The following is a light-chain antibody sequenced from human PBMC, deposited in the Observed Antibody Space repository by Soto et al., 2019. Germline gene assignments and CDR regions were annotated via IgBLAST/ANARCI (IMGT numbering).Light chain of an antibody. CDR3: QQRNSYPRT. J-gene: IGKJ2*01. CDR2: AAS. Sequence: DIQLTQSPSFLSASVGDRVTITCRASQGSNMFVAWFQQKPGKAPNLLISAASTLQSGVPSRFSGSGSETEFTLTITSLQPEDSATYYCQQRNSYPRTFGQGTKVEIK. V-gene: IGKV1-9*01. CDR1: QGSNMF.